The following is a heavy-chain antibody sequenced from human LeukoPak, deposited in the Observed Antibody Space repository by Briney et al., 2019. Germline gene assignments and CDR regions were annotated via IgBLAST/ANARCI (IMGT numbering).Heavy chain of an antibody. V-gene: IGHV1-69*01. CDR2: IIPIFGTA. CDR1: GGTFSSYA. D-gene: IGHD1-26*01. CDR3: ATFRGGGSYYEAFDY. Sequence: AASVTVSCTASGGTFSSYAISWVRQAPGQGLEWMGGIIPIFGTASYAQKFQGRVTITADESTSTAYMELSSLRSEDTAVYYCATFRGGGSYYEAFDYWGQGTLVTVSS. J-gene: IGHJ4*02.